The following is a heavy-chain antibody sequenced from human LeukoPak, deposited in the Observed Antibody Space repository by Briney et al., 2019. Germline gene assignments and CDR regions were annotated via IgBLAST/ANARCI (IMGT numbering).Heavy chain of an antibody. D-gene: IGHD3-3*01. V-gene: IGHV3-23*01. CDR1: GFTFSSYA. Sequence: GGSQRLSCAASGFTFSSYAMSWVRQAPGKGLEWVSAISGSGGSTYYADSVRGRFTISRDNSKNTLYLQMNSLRAEDTAVYYCAKRSLTIFGVVYLDYWGQGTLVTVSS. J-gene: IGHJ4*02. CDR3: AKRSLTIFGVVYLDY. CDR2: ISGSGGST.